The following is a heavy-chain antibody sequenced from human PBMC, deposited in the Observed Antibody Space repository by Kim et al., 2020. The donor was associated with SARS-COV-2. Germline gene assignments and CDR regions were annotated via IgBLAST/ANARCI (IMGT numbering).Heavy chain of an antibody. CDR3: ARGVVGSSGGYGMDV. CDR1: GFTVSRNY. Sequence: GGSLRLSCAASGFTVSRNYMSWVRQAPGKGLEWVSVIYSGGSTYYADSVKGRFTISRDNSKNKLYIQMNSLRAEDTAVYYCARGVVGSSGGYGMDVWGPGATVTVSS. CDR2: IYSGGST. J-gene: IGHJ6*02. D-gene: IGHD6-13*01. V-gene: IGHV3-53*01.